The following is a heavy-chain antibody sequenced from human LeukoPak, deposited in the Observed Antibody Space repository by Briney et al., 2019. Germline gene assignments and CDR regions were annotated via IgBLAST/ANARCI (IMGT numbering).Heavy chain of an antibody. CDR1: GFTFSSYA. D-gene: IGHD3-22*01. V-gene: IGHV3-23*01. J-gene: IGHJ4*02. Sequence: GGSLRLSCAASGFTFSSYAMSWVRQAPGKGLEWVSAISDSGSSTYYADSVKGRFTISRDNSKNTLHLQMNSLRAEDTAVYYCARDLYRIVVVPHYFDYWGQGTLVTVSS. CDR2: ISDSGSST. CDR3: ARDLYRIVVVPHYFDY.